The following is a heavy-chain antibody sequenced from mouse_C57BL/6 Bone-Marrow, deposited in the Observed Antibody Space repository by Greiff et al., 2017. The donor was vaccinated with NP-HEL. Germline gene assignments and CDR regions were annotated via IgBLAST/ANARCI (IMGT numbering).Heavy chain of an antibody. D-gene: IGHD2-1*01. J-gene: IGHJ2*01. CDR1: GYAFSSYW. CDR3: ARGDGKLYFDY. CDR2: IYPGDGDT. Sequence: QVQLKQSGAELVKPGASVKISCKASGYAFSSYWMNWVKQRPGKGLEWIGQIYPGDGDTKYNGKFKGKATLTADKSSSTAYMQLSSLTSEDSAVYFCARGDGKLYFDYWGQGTTLTVSS. V-gene: IGHV1-80*01.